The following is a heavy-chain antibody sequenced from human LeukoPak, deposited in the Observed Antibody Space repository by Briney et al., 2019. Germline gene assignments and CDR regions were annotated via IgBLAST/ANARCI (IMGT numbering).Heavy chain of an antibody. J-gene: IGHJ5*02. CDR2: INPSCGST. CDR1: GYTFTSYY. V-gene: IGHV1-46*01. Sequence: ASVKVSCKASGYTFTSYYMHWVRQAPGQGLEWMGIINPSCGSTSYAQKFQGRVTMTRDTSTSTVYMELSSLRSEDTAVYYCARQTGSYDSSGQWSLLYNWFDPWGQGTLVTVSS. CDR3: ARQTGSYDSSGQWSLLYNWFDP. D-gene: IGHD3-22*01.